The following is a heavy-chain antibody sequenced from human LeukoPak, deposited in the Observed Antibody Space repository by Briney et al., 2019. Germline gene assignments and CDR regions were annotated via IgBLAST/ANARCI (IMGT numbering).Heavy chain of an antibody. Sequence: GGSLRLSCAASGFTFSSYSMNWVRQAPGKGLKWVSYISSSSSTIYYADSVKGRFTISRDNAKNSLYLQMNSLRAEDTAVYYCARAGVDFDYWGQGTLVTVSS. CDR2: ISSSSSTI. CDR3: ARAGVDFDY. J-gene: IGHJ4*02. CDR1: GFTFSSYS. D-gene: IGHD7-27*01. V-gene: IGHV3-48*04.